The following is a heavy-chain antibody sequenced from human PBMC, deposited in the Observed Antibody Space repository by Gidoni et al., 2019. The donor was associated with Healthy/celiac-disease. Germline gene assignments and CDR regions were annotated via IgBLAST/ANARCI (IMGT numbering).Heavy chain of an antibody. CDR3: AKDIGIIEVAVVRDYYYGMDL. D-gene: IGHD6-19*01. J-gene: IGHJ6*02. CDR1: GFTFSRYA. Sequence: EVPQLESDGGLVQPGGSLRLSCAASGFTFSRYARRWVRKSPGTGVEWVAWISCSSASTYYTDSVQDRYTSSSDNSKTTLYPQMNSLRAEDTAVYYCAKDIGIIEVAVVRDYYYGMDLWGQGTTVTVSS. V-gene: IGHV3-23*01. CDR2: ISCSSAST.